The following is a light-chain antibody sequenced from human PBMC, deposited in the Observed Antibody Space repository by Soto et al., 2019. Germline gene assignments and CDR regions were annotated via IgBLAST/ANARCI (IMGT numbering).Light chain of an antibody. CDR3: QQYGTSTGT. CDR2: GAS. V-gene: IGKV3-20*01. CDR1: QIISNDY. J-gene: IGKJ1*01. Sequence: EIVLTQSPGTLSLSPGERATLSCRASQIISNDYIAWYRQKPGQAPRLLIYGASTRAPGSPDRFSGSGSGTDFTLTISRLEPEDFAVYYCQQYGTSTGTFGQGSKVEI.